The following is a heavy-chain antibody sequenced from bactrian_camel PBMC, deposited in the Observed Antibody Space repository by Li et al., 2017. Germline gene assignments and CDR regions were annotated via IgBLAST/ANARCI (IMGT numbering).Heavy chain of an antibody. Sequence: HVQLVESGGGSVKAGGSLRLSCSASGDIGSIDAFGWFRLAPGKEREGVAALYIGTGGSATSTTYYGDTVKGRFAISQDNAKHTVYLQMSSLKPEDTAMYYCAASGSLSWGNLQSWLLREVTYTFWGRGTQVTVS. D-gene: IGHD2*01. CDR2: LYIGTGGSATSTT. J-gene: IGHJ4*01. CDR1: GDIGSIDA. CDR3: AASGSLSWGNLQSWLLREVTYTF. V-gene: IGHV3S54*01.